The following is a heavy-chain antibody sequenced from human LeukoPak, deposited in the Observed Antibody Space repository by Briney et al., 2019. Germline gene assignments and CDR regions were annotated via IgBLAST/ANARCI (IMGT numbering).Heavy chain of an antibody. CDR2: INSDGSST. CDR1: GFTFSSYW. CDR3: TRLYYDYVWGSYPFDY. V-gene: IGHV3-74*01. D-gene: IGHD3-16*02. Sequence: GGSLRLSCAASGFTFSSYWMHWVRQAPGKGLVWVSRINSDGSSTSYADSVKGRFTISRDNAKNTLYLQMNSLRAEDTAVYYCTRLYYDYVWGSYPFDYWGQGTLVTVSS. J-gene: IGHJ4*02.